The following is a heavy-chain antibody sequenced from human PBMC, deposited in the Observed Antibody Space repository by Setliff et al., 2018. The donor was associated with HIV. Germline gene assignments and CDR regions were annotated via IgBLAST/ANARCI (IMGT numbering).Heavy chain of an antibody. D-gene: IGHD6-19*01. J-gene: IGHJ5*02. Sequence: GASVKVSCKASGGTFSRYPISWVRQAPGQGLEWMGGIIPLFGTTTYAQKMQGRITITADESANPAYMELSSLTSADTAVYYCTRETYSSGPSWGQGTQVTVSS. CDR3: TRETYSSGPS. CDR1: GGTFSRYP. V-gene: IGHV1-69*13. CDR2: IIPLFGTT.